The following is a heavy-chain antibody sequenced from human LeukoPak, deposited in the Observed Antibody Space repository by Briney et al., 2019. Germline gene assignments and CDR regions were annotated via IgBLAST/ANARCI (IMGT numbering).Heavy chain of an antibody. CDR1: GFTFSSHW. CDR2: IYTDVSTT. D-gene: IGHD4-17*01. V-gene: IGHV3-74*01. Sequence: GGSLRLSCEASGFTFSSHWMHWVRQAPGEGLVWVTRIYTDVSTTNYADSVKGRFTISRDNAKNTLYLQMNSLRVEDTAVYYCARGGTHYGDFDPWGQGTLVTVSS. J-gene: IGHJ5*02. CDR3: ARGGTHYGDFDP.